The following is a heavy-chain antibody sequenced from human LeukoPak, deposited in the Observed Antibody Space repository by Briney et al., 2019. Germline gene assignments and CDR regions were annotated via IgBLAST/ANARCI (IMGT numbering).Heavy chain of an antibody. CDR2: IYYSGST. Sequence: SETLSLTCTVSGGSISSYDWSWIRQPPGKGLEWIGYIYYSGSTNYNPSLKSRVTISVDTSKNQFSLKLSSVTAADTAVYYCARQDCSGGSCYFQHWGQGTLVTVSS. J-gene: IGHJ1*01. CDR1: GGSISSYD. V-gene: IGHV4-59*08. D-gene: IGHD2-15*01. CDR3: ARQDCSGGSCYFQH.